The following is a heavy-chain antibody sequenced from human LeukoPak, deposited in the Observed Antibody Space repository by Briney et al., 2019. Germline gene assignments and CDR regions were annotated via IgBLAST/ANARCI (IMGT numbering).Heavy chain of an antibody. J-gene: IGHJ3*02. CDR2: IYHSGST. CDR3: ARDGPYEATGSYFDAFDI. V-gene: IGHV4-30-2*06. D-gene: IGHD1-26*01. Sequence: PSETLSLTCTVSGGSISSGGYYWSWIRQYPGKGLEWIGYIYHSGSTYYNPSLKSRVTISVDRSKNQFSLKLSSVTAADTAVYYCARDGPYEATGSYFDAFDIWGQGTMVTVSS. CDR1: GGSISSGGYY.